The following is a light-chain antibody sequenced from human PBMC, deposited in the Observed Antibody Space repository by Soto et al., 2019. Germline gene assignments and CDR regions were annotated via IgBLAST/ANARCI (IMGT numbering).Light chain of an antibody. CDR2: GAS. CDR3: QQYNNWPPIT. CDR1: QSVRSK. V-gene: IGKV3-15*01. J-gene: IGKJ5*01. Sequence: EVVMTQSPDTLSVSPGETVTLSCRASQSVRSKLAWYQQKPGQAPRLFIYGASTRATGIPARFSGSESGTEFTLTISSLQSEDFAIYYCQQYNNWPPITFGQGTRLEIK.